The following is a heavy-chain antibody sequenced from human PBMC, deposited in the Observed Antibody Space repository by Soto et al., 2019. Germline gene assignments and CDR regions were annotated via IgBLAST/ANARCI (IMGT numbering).Heavy chain of an antibody. D-gene: IGHD3-10*01. CDR3: ARDQVGYYGSGEDYYYYGMDV. V-gene: IGHV1-18*01. CDR1: GYTFTSYG. CDR2: ISAYNGNT. J-gene: IGHJ6*02. Sequence: QVQLVQSGAEVKKPGASVKVSCKASGYTFTSYGISWVRQAPGQGLEWMGWISAYNGNTNYAQKLQGRVTMTTDTSTXXAXMXXRRLRSDDTAVYYCARDQVGYYGSGEDYYYYGMDVWGQGTTVTVSS.